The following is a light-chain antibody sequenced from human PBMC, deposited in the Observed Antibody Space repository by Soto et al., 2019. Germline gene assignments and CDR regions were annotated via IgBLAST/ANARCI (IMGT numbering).Light chain of an antibody. CDR1: QSVSSF. CDR2: DAS. J-gene: IGKJ5*01. CDR3: QQANGFPIT. V-gene: IGKV3-11*01. Sequence: EIVLTQSPATLSLSPGERAPLSCRARQSVSSFLAWYHQNPGQAPRLLIYDASTRASGIPARFSGSGSGTDFTLSTISLEPEDFATYYCQQANGFPITFGQGTRLEIK.